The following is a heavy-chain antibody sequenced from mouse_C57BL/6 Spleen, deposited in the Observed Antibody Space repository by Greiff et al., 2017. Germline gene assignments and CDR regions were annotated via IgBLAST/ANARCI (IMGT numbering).Heavy chain of an antibody. D-gene: IGHD1-1*01. V-gene: IGHV1-74*01. CDR1: GYTFTSYW. J-gene: IGHJ1*03. CDR3: ARGYGSSSHFDV. Sequence: QVQLQQPGAELVKPGASVKVSCKASGYTFTSYWMHWVKQRPGQGLEWIGRIHPTDSDTNYNQKFKGKATLAVDKSSSTAYMQLSSLTSEDSAVYYCARGYGSSSHFDVWGTGTTVTVSS. CDR2: IHPTDSDT.